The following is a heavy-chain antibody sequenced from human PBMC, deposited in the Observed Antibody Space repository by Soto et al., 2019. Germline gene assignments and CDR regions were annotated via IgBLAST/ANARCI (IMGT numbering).Heavy chain of an antibody. CDR1: GYTFTGYY. J-gene: IGHJ4*02. V-gene: IGHV1-2*02. CDR2: INPNSGGT. D-gene: IGHD2-15*01. Sequence: QVQLVQSGAEVKKPGASVKVSCKASGYTFTGYYMHWVRQAPGQGLEWMGWINPNSGGTNYAQKFQGRVTMTRDTSVSTAYMELSRLRSDDTAVYSCACLGHRMNILVVVAATGDFDYWGQRTLVTVS. CDR3: ACLGHRMNILVVVAATGDFDY.